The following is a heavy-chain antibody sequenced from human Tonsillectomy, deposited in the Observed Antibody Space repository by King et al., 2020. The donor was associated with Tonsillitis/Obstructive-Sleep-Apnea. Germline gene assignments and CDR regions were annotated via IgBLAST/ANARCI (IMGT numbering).Heavy chain of an antibody. D-gene: IGHD5/OR15-5a*01. CDR1: GGSVSSDSYY. CDR2: IYYSGRA. CDR3: GRVYYYYYYMDV. J-gene: IGHJ6*03. V-gene: IGHV4-61*01. Sequence: QLQESGPGLVKPSETLSLTCTVSGGSVSSDSYYWSWIRQPPGKGLEWIGSIYYSGRANYNPSLKRRVTISVNTPKNQFSLKLRAVTAAATAVYYCGRVYYYYYYMDVWGKGTTVTVSS.